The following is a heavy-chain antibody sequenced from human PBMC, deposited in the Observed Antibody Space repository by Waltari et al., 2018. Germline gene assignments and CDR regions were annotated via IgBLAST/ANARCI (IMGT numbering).Heavy chain of an antibody. CDR1: GGSISSSRYY. CDR2: IYYSGSI. Sequence: QLQLQESGPGLVKPSETLSLTCSVSGGSISSSRYYWGWIRQSPGKGLEWIGSIYYSGSIYYNPTLQSRVTISGDTSKNQFSLNLSSVTAADTAVYYCARHWKRNGYRFDPGGQGTRVNVSS. V-gene: IGHV4-39*01. CDR3: ARHWKRNGYRFDP. J-gene: IGHJ5*02. D-gene: IGHD5-12*01.